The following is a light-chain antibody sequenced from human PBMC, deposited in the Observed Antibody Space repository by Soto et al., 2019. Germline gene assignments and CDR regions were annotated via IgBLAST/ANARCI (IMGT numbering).Light chain of an antibody. CDR2: AAS. Sequence: DIQMTQSPSSLSASVGDRVTITCRASQSISSYLNWYQQKPGKAPKLLIYAASSLQSGVPSRFSGSGSGTDFTLTISRLEPEDFAVYYCQQYGSLSWTFGQGTKVDNK. V-gene: IGKV1-39*01. J-gene: IGKJ1*01. CDR1: QSISSY. CDR3: QQYGSLSWT.